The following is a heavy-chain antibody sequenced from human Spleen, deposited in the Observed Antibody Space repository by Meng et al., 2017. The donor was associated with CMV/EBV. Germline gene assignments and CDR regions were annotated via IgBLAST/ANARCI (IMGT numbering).Heavy chain of an antibody. CDR2: MNPNNGGT. J-gene: IGHJ6*02. CDR1: GYTFTGYY. Sequence: ASVKVSCKASGYTFTGYYMHWVRQAPGQGLEWMGWMNPNNGGTNYAQKFQGRVTMTRDTSISTAYMELSRLRSDDTAVYYCTRVEGPAGAMLKYFYYYGMEVWGQGTTVTVSS. CDR3: TRVEGPAGAMLKYFYYYGMEV. D-gene: IGHD6-13*01. V-gene: IGHV1-2*02.